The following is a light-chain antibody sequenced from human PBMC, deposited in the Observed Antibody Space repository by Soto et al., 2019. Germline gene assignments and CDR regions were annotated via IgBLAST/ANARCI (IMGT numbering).Light chain of an antibody. J-gene: IGKJ1*01. V-gene: IGKV1-5*03. CDR1: QSISNW. Sequence: DIQMTQSPSTLSASVGDRVTITCQVCQSISNWLAWYQQKPGKAPKLLIYKASILESGVPSRFNGSGSGTEFTLTISSLQPADFATYYCQHYNIYSPWTFGQGTKVDIK. CDR2: KAS. CDR3: QHYNIYSPWT.